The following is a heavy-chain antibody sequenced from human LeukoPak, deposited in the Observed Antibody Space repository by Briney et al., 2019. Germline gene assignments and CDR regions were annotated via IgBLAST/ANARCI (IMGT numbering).Heavy chain of an antibody. CDR1: GGSISSSNW. J-gene: IGHJ4*02. CDR3: ARDQTGIVVVPAAL. D-gene: IGHD2-2*01. CDR2: IYHSGST. Sequence: SGTLSLTCAVSGGSISSSNWWSWVRQPPGKGLEWIGEIYHSGSTNYNPSLKSRVTMSVDTSKNQFSLKLSSVTAADTAVYYCARDQTGIVVVPAALWGQGTLVTVSS. V-gene: IGHV4-4*02.